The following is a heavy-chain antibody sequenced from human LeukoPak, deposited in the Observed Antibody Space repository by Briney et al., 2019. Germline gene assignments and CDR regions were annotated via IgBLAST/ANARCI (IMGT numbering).Heavy chain of an antibody. CDR2: IYHSGST. D-gene: IGHD6-13*01. CDR1: GGSISSGGYY. Sequence: SETLSLTCTVSGGSISSGGYYWSWIRQPPGKGLEWIGYIYHSGSTYYNPSLKSRVTISVDRSKNQFSLKLSSVTAADTAVYYCARETLTAAGTRYFDLWGRGTPVTVSS. V-gene: IGHV4-30-2*01. J-gene: IGHJ2*01. CDR3: ARETLTAAGTRYFDL.